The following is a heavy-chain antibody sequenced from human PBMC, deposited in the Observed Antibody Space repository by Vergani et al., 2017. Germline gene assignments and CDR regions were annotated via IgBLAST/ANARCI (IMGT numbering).Heavy chain of an antibody. CDR3: GRGSDNYN. V-gene: IGHV3-23*01. CDR2: IKNTGGST. J-gene: IGHJ4*02. CDR1: GFTFSSHA. Sequence: EVQLLQSEGAVVQPGGSLRLSCVASGFTFSSHAMSWVRQGPGQGLEWVSSIKNTGGSTHYADSVKGRFTISRDNSKNTLYLQMNSLRVEDTAVYYCGRGSDNYNWGQGTLVTVPS. D-gene: IGHD5-24*01.